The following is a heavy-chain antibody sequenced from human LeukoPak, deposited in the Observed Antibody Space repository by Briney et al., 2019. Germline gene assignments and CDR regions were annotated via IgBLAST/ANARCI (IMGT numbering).Heavy chain of an antibody. CDR3: VRDLILVWTPGDDFDH. Sequence: GGSLRLSCVASGFTLSRYWMHWVRQVPGKGLEWVSRINEDASTITYADSVKGRFTISRDNAKNTLYLQMNSLRAEDTAVYFCVRDLILVWTPGDDFDHWGQGTLVTVST. CDR2: INEDASTI. CDR1: GFTLSRYW. J-gene: IGHJ4*02. V-gene: IGHV3-74*03. D-gene: IGHD3-16*01.